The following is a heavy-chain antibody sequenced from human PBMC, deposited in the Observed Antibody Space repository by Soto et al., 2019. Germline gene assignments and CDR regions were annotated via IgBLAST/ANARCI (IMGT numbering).Heavy chain of an antibody. CDR1: GFSFSGHG. CDR3: AKGGEGY. V-gene: IGHV3-30*18. J-gene: IGHJ4*02. Sequence: QVQLLESGGGVVQPGRSLRLSCAASGFSFSGHGMHWVRQAPGKGLEWVAFISSDGSNEYYGDSVKGRFTIFRDNSKNTLYLQMTSLRSEDTAVYCCAKGGEGYWGQGTMVTVSS. CDR2: ISSDGSNE. D-gene: IGHD7-27*01.